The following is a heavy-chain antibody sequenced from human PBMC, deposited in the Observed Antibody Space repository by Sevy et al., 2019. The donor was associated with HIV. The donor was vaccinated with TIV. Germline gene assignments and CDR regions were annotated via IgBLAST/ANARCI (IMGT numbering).Heavy chain of an antibody. J-gene: IGHJ4*02. D-gene: IGHD5-12*01. V-gene: IGHV4-30-4*01. CDR3: ASKRGYSHGPLDY. CDR1: GGSISSSDSY. CDR2: IHYSGGT. Sequence: SETLSLTCTVSGGSISSSDSYWSWIRQPPGKGLEWIGYIHYSGGTYYNPFLKSRFAMSVDTSEKQFSLKLSFLTAADRAVYYWASKRGYSHGPLDYWGQGTLVTVSS.